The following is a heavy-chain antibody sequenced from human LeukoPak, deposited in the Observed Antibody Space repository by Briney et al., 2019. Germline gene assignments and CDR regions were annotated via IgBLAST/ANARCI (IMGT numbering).Heavy chain of an antibody. D-gene: IGHD3-3*01. CDR3: ARGALREWLLLGWDTDYYYYMDV. CDR2: IKQDGSEK. J-gene: IGHJ6*03. V-gene: IGHV3-7*01. Sequence: GGSLRLSYAASGFTFSSYWMSWVRQAPGKGLEWVANIKQDGSEKYYVDSVKGRFTISRDNAKNSLYLQMNSLRAEDTAVYYCARGALREWLLLGWDTDYYYYMDVWGKGTTVTVSS. CDR1: GFTFSSYW.